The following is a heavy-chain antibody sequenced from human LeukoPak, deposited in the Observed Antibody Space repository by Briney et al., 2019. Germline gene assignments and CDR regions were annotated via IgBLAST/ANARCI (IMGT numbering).Heavy chain of an antibody. Sequence: PSETLSLTCTVSGVSISSGTYYWGWIRQPPGKGLEWIGSINFSGTTYYNSSLESRGTMSVDTSKNQFSLRLRSVTAGDTAVYYCVRLGVNSGYHVGAFDIWGQGTMVTVSS. J-gene: IGHJ3*02. V-gene: IGHV4-39*01. CDR1: GVSISSGTYY. D-gene: IGHD3-22*01. CDR2: INFSGTT. CDR3: VRLGVNSGYHVGAFDI.